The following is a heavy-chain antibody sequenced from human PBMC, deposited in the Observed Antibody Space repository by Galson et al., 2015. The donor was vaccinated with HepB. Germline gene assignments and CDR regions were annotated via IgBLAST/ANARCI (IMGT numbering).Heavy chain of an antibody. CDR3: ATPMVRGVIVWALGY. CDR1: GYTLTELS. V-gene: IGHV1-24*01. CDR2: FDPEDGET. Sequence: SVKVSCKVSGYTLTELSMHWVRQAPGKGLERMGGFDPEDGETIYAQKFQGRVTMTEDTSTDTAYMELSSLRSEDTAVYYCATPMVRGVIVWALGYWGQGTLVTVSS. D-gene: IGHD3-10*01. J-gene: IGHJ4*02.